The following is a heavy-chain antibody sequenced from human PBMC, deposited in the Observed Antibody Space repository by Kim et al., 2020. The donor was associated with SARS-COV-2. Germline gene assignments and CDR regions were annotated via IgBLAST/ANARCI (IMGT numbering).Heavy chain of an antibody. CDR1: GGSISSSNW. CDR3: ASRGMGRTTVTSNWFDP. D-gene: IGHD4-17*01. Sequence: SETLSLTCAVSGGSISSSNWWSWVRQPPGKGLEWIGEIYHSGSTNYNPSLKSRVTISVDKSKNQFSLKLSSVTAADTAVYYCASRGMGRTTVTSNWFDPWGQGTLVTVSS. CDR2: IYHSGST. V-gene: IGHV4-4*02. J-gene: IGHJ5*02.